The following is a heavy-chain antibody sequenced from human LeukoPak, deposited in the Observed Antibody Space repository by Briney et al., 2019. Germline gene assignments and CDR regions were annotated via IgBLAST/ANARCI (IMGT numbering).Heavy chain of an antibody. CDR3: AREDPQTTVPEGMDV. V-gene: IGHV4-59*01. J-gene: IGHJ6*02. CDR2: IYYSGTT. CDR1: GGSIIYYY. D-gene: IGHD4-17*01. Sequence: SETLSLTCTVSGGSIIYYYWSWIRQSPGKGLEWIGYIYYSGTTNYNPSLKSRVTISVDTSKNQFSLQLRSVTAADTAVYHCAREDPQTTVPEGMDVWGRGTTVTVSS.